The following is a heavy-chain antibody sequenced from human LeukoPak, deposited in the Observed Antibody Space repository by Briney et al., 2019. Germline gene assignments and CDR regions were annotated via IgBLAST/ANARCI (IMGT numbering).Heavy chain of an antibody. Sequence: ASVKLSCKASGYTFTSYDINWVRQATGQGIEWMGWMNPNSGNTGYAQKFQGRVTMTRNTSISTAYMELSSLRSDDTAVYYCASSITIFGVVTTDTFDYWGQGTLVTVSS. J-gene: IGHJ4*02. CDR1: GYTFTSYD. V-gene: IGHV1-8*01. CDR2: MNPNSGNT. D-gene: IGHD3-3*01. CDR3: ASSITIFGVVTTDTFDY.